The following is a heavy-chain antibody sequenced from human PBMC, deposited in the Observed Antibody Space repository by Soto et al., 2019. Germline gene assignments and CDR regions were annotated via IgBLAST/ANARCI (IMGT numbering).Heavy chain of an antibody. V-gene: IGHV3-30*18. CDR2: ISYDGTTK. CDR1: VFTLNKYC. Sequence: WLSXRLSCAASVFTLNKYCMQLFRHAPGKGLEFVAVISYDGTTKYHADSVNGRFTISRDNAKNTLFLQMDSLRAEDTAVYYCAKGGIWG. CDR3: AKGGI. J-gene: IGHJ3*02.